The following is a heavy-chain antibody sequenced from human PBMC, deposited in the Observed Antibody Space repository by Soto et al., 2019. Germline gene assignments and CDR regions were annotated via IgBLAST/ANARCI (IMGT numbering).Heavy chain of an antibody. D-gene: IGHD3-16*02. J-gene: IGHJ4*02. V-gene: IGHV1-3*01. Sequence: QVQLVQSGAEVKKPGASVRLSCKVSGKSFDNFAVHWVRQTPGQRPELMGRINVGDDKTKYSEKFQGTVIVSYDTSATTAYMELRALSSEDTAVYYCARAKYDYIWGSYHPFDQWAQGAQVTVAS. CDR1: GKSFDNFA. CDR3: ARAKYDYIWGSYHPFDQ. CDR2: INVGDDKT.